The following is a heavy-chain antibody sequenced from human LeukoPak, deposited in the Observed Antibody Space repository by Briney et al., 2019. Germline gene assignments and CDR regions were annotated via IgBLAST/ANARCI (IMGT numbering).Heavy chain of an antibody. CDR2: ISSSSSYI. Sequence: GGSLRLSCAASGFTFSNYSMTWVRQAPGKGLEWVSSISSSSSYIYYADSVKGRFTISRDNAKNSLYLQMNSLRAEDTAVYYCASPKVGATVGWVDYWGQGTLVTVSS. D-gene: IGHD1-26*01. CDR3: ASPKVGATVGWVDY. J-gene: IGHJ4*02. V-gene: IGHV3-21*01. CDR1: GFTFSNYS.